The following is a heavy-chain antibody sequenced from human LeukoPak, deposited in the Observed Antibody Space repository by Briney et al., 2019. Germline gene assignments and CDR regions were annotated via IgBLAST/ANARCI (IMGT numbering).Heavy chain of an antibody. D-gene: IGHD3-16*01. CDR3: AKCAQSYGNDAFDL. CDR2: IRGGGAGA. Sequence: AGGSLRLSCAASEFTFGNFAISWVRQAPGKGLEWVSYIRGGGAGALYADSVKGRFTVSRDNSRSTLYLQMNSLRVEDTAVYYCAKCAQSYGNDAFDLWGPGTMVTVSS. J-gene: IGHJ3*01. V-gene: IGHV3-23*01. CDR1: EFTFGNFA.